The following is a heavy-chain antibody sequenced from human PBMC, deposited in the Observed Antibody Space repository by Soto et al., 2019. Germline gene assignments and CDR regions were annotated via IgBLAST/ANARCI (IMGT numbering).Heavy chain of an antibody. CDR3: ARQENPQRPLNWFDP. CDR1: GGSISSSSYY. Sequence: PSETLSLTFTVSGGSISSSSYYWGWIRQPPGKGLEWIGSIYHGGSTYYNTSLKRRVTISVDTSKNQFSLKLSSVTAADTAVYYCARQENPQRPLNWFDPWGQGTLVTVSS. V-gene: IGHV4-39*01. D-gene: IGHD6-25*01. J-gene: IGHJ5*02. CDR2: IYHGGST.